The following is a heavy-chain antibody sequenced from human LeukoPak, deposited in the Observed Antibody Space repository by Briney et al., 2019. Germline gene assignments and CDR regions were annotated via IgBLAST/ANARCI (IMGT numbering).Heavy chain of an antibody. CDR3: ARGDSSWYHYFDY. CDR1: GYTFTSYA. V-gene: IGHV1-69*04. D-gene: IGHD6-13*01. CDR2: IIPILGIA. J-gene: IGHJ4*02. Sequence: SVKVSCKASGYTFTSYAISWVRQAPGQGLEWMGRIIPILGIANYAQKFQGRVTITADKSTSTAYMELSSLRSEDTAVYYCARGDSSWYHYFDYWGQGTLVTVSS.